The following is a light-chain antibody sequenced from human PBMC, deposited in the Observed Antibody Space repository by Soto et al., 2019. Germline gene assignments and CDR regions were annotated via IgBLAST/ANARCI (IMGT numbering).Light chain of an antibody. CDR3: SSYGGTNNVV. J-gene: IGLJ7*01. Sequence: QSVLTQPASVSGSPGQSVTISCTGTSSDVGGYKYVSWYQHHPGKAPKVVIYEVTKRPSGVPDRFSGSQSGNTASLTVSGLQAEDEADYYCSSYGGTNNVVFGGGTQLTVL. CDR1: SSDVGGYKY. CDR2: EVT. V-gene: IGLV2-8*01.